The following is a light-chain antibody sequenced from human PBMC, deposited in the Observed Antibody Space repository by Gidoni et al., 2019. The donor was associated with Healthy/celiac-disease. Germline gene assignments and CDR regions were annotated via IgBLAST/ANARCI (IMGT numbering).Light chain of an antibody. J-gene: IGKJ4*01. CDR3: QQYCSFLP. CDR1: QSVSSSY. Sequence: EIVLTQSPATLSLSPGERATLSCGASQSVSSSYLAWYQQKTGRAPRLLILDASSRATGIPGRFRCSWSGAGFPLTISRLGAEGFSGYFRQQYCSFLPFXRXTKVEIK. CDR2: DAS. V-gene: IGKV3D-20*01.